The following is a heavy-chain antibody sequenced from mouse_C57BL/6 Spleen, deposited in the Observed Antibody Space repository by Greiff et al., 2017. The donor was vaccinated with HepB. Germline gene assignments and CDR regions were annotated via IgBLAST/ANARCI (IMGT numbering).Heavy chain of an antibody. CDR3: ARRDYYGNYYAMDY. Sequence: QVQLQQSGPGLVQPSQSLSITCTVSGFSLTSYGVHWVRQSPGKGLEWLGVIWSGGSTDYNAAFIPRLSISKDNSKSQVFFKMNSLQAADTAIYYCARRDYYGNYYAMDYWGQGTSVTVSS. D-gene: IGHD1-1*01. CDR1: GFSLTSYG. V-gene: IGHV2-2*01. CDR2: IWSGGST. J-gene: IGHJ4*01.